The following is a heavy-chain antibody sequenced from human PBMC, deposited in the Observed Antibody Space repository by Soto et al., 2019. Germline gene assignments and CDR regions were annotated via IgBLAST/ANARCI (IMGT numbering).Heavy chain of an antibody. V-gene: IGHV3-33*01. D-gene: IGHD3-10*01. J-gene: IGHJ6*02. CDR1: GFTFSGHA. CDR2: IWYDGSNK. CDR3: ARVGEGRAPYALDV. Sequence: QVQLVESGGGVAQPGRSLRLSCTVSGFTFSGHAMHWVRQAPGKGLEWVTHIWYDGSNKYYAESVKGRFTISRDNSKNPLYLQMNRLRVEDTAVYYCARVGEGRAPYALDVWGQGTSVTVS.